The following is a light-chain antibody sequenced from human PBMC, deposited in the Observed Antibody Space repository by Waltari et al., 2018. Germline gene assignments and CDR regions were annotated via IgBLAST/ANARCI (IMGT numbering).Light chain of an antibody. CDR2: GHN. CDR3: AAWDDSLSGLV. CDR1: SSNIGTNS. J-gene: IGLJ3*02. V-gene: IGLV1-44*01. Sequence: QSVLTQPPSASGTPGQRVTISCSGSSSNIGTNSVNWYQQPPGTAPKLLIYGHNQRPTGVPDRFPGCKSGSSASLAISGLQSEDEADYYCAAWDDSLSGLVFGGGTKVTVL.